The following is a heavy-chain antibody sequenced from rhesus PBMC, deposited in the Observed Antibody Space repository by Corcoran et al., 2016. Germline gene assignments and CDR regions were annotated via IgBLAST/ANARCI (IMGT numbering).Heavy chain of an antibody. CDR1: GGSISSGYYY. Sequence: QVQLQESGPGLVRPSETLSLTCAVSGGSISSGYYYWSWIRQPPGKGLEWIGYITYSGSTSYNPSLKSRVTISSDTSKNQFSLKLSSVTAADTAVYYCASRNSYSGYNREYFEFWGQGALVTVSS. D-gene: IGHD5-24*01. CDR2: ITYSGST. CDR3: ASRNSYSGYNREYFEF. J-gene: IGHJ1*01. V-gene: IGHV4-122*02.